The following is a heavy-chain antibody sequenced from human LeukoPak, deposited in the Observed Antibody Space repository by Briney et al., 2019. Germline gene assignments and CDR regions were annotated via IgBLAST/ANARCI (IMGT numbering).Heavy chain of an antibody. CDR1: GFTFSDYY. V-gene: IGHV3-11*01. CDR2: ISNSGSTI. CDR3: AREYYDISTGSRVGHIDY. Sequence: GGSLRLSCAASGFTFSDYYMSWIRQAPGKGPEWVSYISNSGSTIYYADSVKGRFTISRDNAKNSLYLQMNSLRAEDTAVYYCAREYYDISTGSRVGHIDYWGQGTLVTVSS. J-gene: IGHJ4*02. D-gene: IGHD3-9*01.